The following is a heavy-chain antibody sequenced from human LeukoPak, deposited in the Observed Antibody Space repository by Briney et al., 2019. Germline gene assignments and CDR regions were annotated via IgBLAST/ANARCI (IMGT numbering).Heavy chain of an antibody. V-gene: IGHV1-18*01. CDR1: GYTFTSYG. CDR2: ISSYNGNT. D-gene: IGHD3-9*01. Sequence: ASVKVSCKASGYTFTSYGISWVRQAPGQGLEWMGWISSYNGNTNYAQKLQGRATLTTDTSTSTAYMELRSLRSDDTAVYYCARGSFPSDDILTGPFDNWGQGTLVTVSS. CDR3: ARGSFPSDDILTGPFDN. J-gene: IGHJ4*02.